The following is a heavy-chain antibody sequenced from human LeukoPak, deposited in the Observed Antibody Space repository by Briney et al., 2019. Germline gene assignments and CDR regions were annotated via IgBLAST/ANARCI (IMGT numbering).Heavy chain of an antibody. CDR3: AGSGSGSYYSSDY. Sequence: ASVKVSCKASGGTFTSYDINWVRQATGQGLEWMGWMNPNSGNTGYAQKFQGRVTMTRNTSISTAYMELSSLRSEDTAVYYCAGSGSGSYYSSDYWGQGTLVTVSS. CDR1: GGTFTSYD. D-gene: IGHD3-10*01. J-gene: IGHJ4*02. V-gene: IGHV1-8*01. CDR2: MNPNSGNT.